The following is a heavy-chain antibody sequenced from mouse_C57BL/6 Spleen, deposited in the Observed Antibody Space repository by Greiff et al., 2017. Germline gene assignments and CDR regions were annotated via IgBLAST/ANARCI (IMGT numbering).Heavy chain of an antibody. Sequence: QVQLQQPGAELVMPGASVKLSCKASGYTFTSYWMHWVKQRPGQGLEWIGEIDPSDSYTNYNQKFKGKSTLTVDKSSSTAYMQLSSLTSEDSAVYYGARFGDYGSSHWYFDVWGTGTTVTVSS. CDR1: GYTFTSYW. J-gene: IGHJ1*03. CDR3: ARFGDYGSSHWYFDV. V-gene: IGHV1-69*01. CDR2: IDPSDSYT. D-gene: IGHD1-1*01.